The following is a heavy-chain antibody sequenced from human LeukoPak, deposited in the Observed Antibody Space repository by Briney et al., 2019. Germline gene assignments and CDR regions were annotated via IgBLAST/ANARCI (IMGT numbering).Heavy chain of an antibody. J-gene: IGHJ5*02. V-gene: IGHV1-69*05. D-gene: IGHD6-6*01. CDR2: IIPIFGTA. Sequence: SVKVSCKASGGTFSSYAISWVRQAPGQGLEWVGGIIPIFGTANYAQKFQGRVTITTDESTSTAYMELSSLRSEDTAVYYCARAATPYSSSIIGGPFDPWGQGTLVTVSS. CDR3: ARAATPYSSSIIGGPFDP. CDR1: GGTFSSYA.